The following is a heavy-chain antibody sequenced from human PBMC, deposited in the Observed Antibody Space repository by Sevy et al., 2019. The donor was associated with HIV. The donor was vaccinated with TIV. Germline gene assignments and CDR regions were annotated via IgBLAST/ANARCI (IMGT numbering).Heavy chain of an antibody. D-gene: IGHD3-16*01. CDR3: ARSLVGVMRGLYYFDS. J-gene: IGHJ4*02. CDR1: GFTFSDYY. CDR2: ISGSSSYT. Sequence: GGSLRLSCAASGFTFSDYYMSWIRQLPGKGLEWVSYISGSSSYTNYADSVKGRFTVSRDNAKNSLYLQMNSLRAEDTAVYYCARSLVGVMRGLYYFDSWGQGTLVTVSS. V-gene: IGHV3-11*06.